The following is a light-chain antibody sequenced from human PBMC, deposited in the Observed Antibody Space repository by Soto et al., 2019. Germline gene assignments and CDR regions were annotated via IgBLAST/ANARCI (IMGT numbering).Light chain of an antibody. J-gene: IGKJ1*01. CDR2: GVS. Sequence: ERGMTQSLVTLSVSAGDSVTLSCRASQSVSTNLAWYQQKPGQAPSLLIYGVSTRATGIPTRFSGSGSGRQFTLTISSRQSEDIAVYYCQQYNNWPQTFGQGTKVDI. CDR1: QSVSTN. CDR3: QQYNNWPQT. V-gene: IGKV3-15*01.